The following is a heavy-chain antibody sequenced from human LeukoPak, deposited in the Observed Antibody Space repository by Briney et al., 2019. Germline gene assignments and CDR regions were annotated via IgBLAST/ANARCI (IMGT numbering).Heavy chain of an antibody. CDR2: ISTYNGNT. V-gene: IGHV1-18*01. D-gene: IGHD2-2*01. Sequence: GASVKVSCKASGYTFTSYSFSWVRQAPGQGLERMGWISTYNGNTKYAQKLQGRVTLTTDISTSTAYMELRSLRSDDTAVYYCARDWDCSSTSCRDCFDPWGQGTLVTVSS. CDR3: ARDWDCSSTSCRDCFDP. CDR1: GYTFTSYS. J-gene: IGHJ5*02.